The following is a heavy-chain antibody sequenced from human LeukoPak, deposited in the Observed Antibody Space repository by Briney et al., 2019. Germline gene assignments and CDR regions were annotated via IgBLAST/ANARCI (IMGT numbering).Heavy chain of an antibody. D-gene: IGHD6-6*01. J-gene: IGHJ4*02. Sequence: GGSLRLSCAASGFTFNTYAMHWVRQAPGKGLEWVAVISYDGSNKYYADSVKGRFTISRDNAKNSLYLQMNSLRAEDTAVYYCARTAPAARPFDYWGQGTLVTVSS. CDR3: ARTAPAARPFDY. CDR1: GFTFNTYA. V-gene: IGHV3-30-3*01. CDR2: ISYDGSNK.